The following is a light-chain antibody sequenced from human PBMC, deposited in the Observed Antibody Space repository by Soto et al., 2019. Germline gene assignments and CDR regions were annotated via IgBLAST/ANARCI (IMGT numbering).Light chain of an antibody. V-gene: IGKV1-5*01. CDR2: DAS. CDR3: QQYHRASIT. J-gene: IGKJ5*01. Sequence: DLQMTPSPFTLSASVGDRVTITCRASQSLNNWLAWYQQRPGKAPKLLIYDASTLERGVPSRFSGTGSGTEFTLIISSLQPDDFATYYCQQYHRASITFGQGTRLDIK. CDR1: QSLNNW.